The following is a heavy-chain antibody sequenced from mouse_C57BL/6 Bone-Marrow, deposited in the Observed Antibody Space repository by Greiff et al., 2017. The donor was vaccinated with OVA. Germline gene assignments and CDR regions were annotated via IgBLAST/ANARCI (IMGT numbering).Heavy chain of an antibody. CDR2: FYPGSGSI. J-gene: IGHJ2*01. CDR3: ARHEEPITTVGYYFYY. CDR1: GYTFTEYT. D-gene: IGHD1-1*01. Sequence: QVQLKESGAELVKPGASVKLSCKASGYTFTEYTIHWVKQRSGQGLEWIGWFYPGSGSIKYNEKFKDKATLTADKSSSTVYMELSRLTSEDSAVYFCARHEEPITTVGYYFYYWGQGTTLTVSS. V-gene: IGHV1-62-2*01.